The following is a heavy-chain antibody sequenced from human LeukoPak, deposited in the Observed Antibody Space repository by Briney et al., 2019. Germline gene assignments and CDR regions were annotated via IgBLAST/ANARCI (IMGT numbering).Heavy chain of an antibody. J-gene: IGHJ5*02. D-gene: IGHD6-13*01. CDR2: ISGNGVST. V-gene: IGHV3-64*01. Sequence: GGSLRLSCAASGFTFSSYPMHWVRQTPGKGLEYVSGISGNGVSTYYANSAKGRFTISRDNSKNTLYLQMGSLRAEDMAVYYCARDYSSSWSNWFDPWGQGTLVTVSS. CDR1: GFTFSSYP. CDR3: ARDYSSSWSNWFDP.